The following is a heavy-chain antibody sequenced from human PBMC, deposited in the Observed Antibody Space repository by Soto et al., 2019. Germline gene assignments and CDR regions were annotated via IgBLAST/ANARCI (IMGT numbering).Heavy chain of an antibody. CDR3: AKDLSSGGLGPLGY. CDR1: GFTFSSYG. V-gene: IGHV3-30*18. J-gene: IGHJ4*02. CDR2: ISYDGTNK. Sequence: QVQLVESGGGVVQPGRSLRLSCAASGFTFSSYGMHWVRQAPGKGLEWVAVISYDGTNKYYADSVKGRFTISRDNSKNTLYLQMSSLRAEDTAMFYCAKDLSSGGLGPLGYWGQGTLVTVSS. D-gene: IGHD6-19*01.